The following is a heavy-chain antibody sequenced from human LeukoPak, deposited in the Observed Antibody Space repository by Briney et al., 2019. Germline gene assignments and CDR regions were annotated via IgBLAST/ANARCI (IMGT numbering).Heavy chain of an antibody. D-gene: IGHD3-10*01. V-gene: IGHV1-69*04. CDR3: AREALGDYGSGSYYRSPYYFDY. J-gene: IGHJ4*02. CDR1: GGTFNNYA. Sequence: ASVKVSCKASGGTFNNYAISWVRQAPGQGLEWMGRIIPILGIANYAQKFQGRVTITADKSTSTAYMELSSLRSEDTAVYYCAREALGDYGSGSYYRSPYYFDYWGQGTLVTVSS. CDR2: IIPILGIA.